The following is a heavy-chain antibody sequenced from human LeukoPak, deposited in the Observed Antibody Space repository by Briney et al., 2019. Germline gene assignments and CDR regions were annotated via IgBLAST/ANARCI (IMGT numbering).Heavy chain of an antibody. CDR1: LYTFTRYD. D-gene: IGHD6-19*01. CDR3: GRREQWLVGDDY. Sequence: ASVNVSRMPSLYTFTRYDINWVRQATGQGVEWMGWISAYNGNTNYAQKLQGGVTMTTDTTTSTAYMELRSLRCDDTAVYYCGRREQWLVGDDYWGQGTLVTVSS. CDR2: ISAYNGNT. V-gene: IGHV1-18*01. J-gene: IGHJ4*02.